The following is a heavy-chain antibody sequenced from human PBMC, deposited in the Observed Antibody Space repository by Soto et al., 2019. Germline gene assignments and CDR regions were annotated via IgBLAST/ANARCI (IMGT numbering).Heavy chain of an antibody. J-gene: IGHJ4*02. CDR1: VFTCRSYG. Sequence: WWSLRLSCEASVFTCRSYGMNWFRQAPGEGLEWVSGISGSGGSTSYGDSVKGRFTMSRDNSKNMVYLEMNNLRVEDTAVYFCAKDEPGRSSSWNVPIDYWGQGTLVTVSS. CDR2: ISGSGGST. CDR3: AKDEPGRSSSWNVPIDY. V-gene: IGHV3-23*01. D-gene: IGHD6-13*01.